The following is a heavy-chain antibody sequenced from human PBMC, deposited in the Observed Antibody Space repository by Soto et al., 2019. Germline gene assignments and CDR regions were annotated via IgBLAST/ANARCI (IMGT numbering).Heavy chain of an antibody. CDR2: IFSNDDK. CDR3: ARLNVMLIESYFYAVDV. CDR1: GFSLSNVRMG. Sequence: QVTLKESGPVLVKPTETLTLTCTVSGFSLSNVRMGVSWIRQPLGKALEWLAHIFSNDDKSYNTSLKSRLTISKDTSRSQVVLTMNNMDPVDTATYFCARLNVMLIESYFYAVDVWGQGTTVTVSS. D-gene: IGHD3-10*01. V-gene: IGHV2-26*01. J-gene: IGHJ6*02.